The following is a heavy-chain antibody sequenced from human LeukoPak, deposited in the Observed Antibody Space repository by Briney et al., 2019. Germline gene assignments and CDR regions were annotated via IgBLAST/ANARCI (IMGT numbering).Heavy chain of an antibody. J-gene: IGHJ4*02. D-gene: IGHD6-13*01. CDR2: ISGSGDYT. CDR1: GFTFRNYG. Sequence: GGSLRLSCAASGFTFRNYGMSWVRQAPGKGLEWVSAISGSGDYTYYADSVKGRFTISRDNSKNTVYLQMNSLRAKDTAVYYCAKDSLPGIAAAGTVYWGQGTLVTVSS. CDR3: AKDSLPGIAAAGTVY. V-gene: IGHV3-23*01.